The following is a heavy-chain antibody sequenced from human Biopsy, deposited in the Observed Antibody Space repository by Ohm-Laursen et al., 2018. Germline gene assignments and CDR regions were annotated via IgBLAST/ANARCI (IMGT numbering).Heavy chain of an antibody. D-gene: IGHD1-26*01. V-gene: IGHV1-2*02. Sequence: GSSVKVSCKASGYTFTDYYIYWVRQAPGQGLEWMGWINSNSGDTNSAQKFQGRVAMTRDTSITTACLELSRLRSDDTAVYYCARREQLFKPWELLVRGPSGYSYKSMDVWGHGTTVTVSS. CDR1: GYTFTDYY. CDR2: INSNSGDT. CDR3: ARREQLFKPWELLVRGPSGYSYKSMDV. J-gene: IGHJ6*02.